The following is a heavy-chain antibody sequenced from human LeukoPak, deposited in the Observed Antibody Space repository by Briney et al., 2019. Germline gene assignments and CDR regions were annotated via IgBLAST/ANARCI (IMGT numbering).Heavy chain of an antibody. CDR3: AKDRDNFDFWSGYPNWFDP. CDR1: GFTFSSYA. Sequence: GGSLRLSCAASGFTFSSYAMSWVRQAPGKGLEWVSAISGSGGSTYYADSVKGRFTISRDNSKNTLYLQMNSLRAEDTAVYYCAKDRDNFDFWSGYPNWFDPWGQGTLVTVSS. V-gene: IGHV3-23*01. J-gene: IGHJ5*02. D-gene: IGHD3-3*01. CDR2: ISGSGGST.